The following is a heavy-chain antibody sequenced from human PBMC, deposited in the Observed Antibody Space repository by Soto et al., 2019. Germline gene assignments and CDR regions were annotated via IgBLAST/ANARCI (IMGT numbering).Heavy chain of an antibody. CDR1: GHTFTSYY. Sequence: QVQLVQSGAEVKKPGASVKVSCKASGHTFTSYYMHWVRQAPGQGLEWIGIINLSAGSTSYAQKFQGRLTITGGTSTSTVYIDMTGLRSEDTAVYYCASRAHDILTPYSYSIDVWGHGTTVTVSS. CDR3: ASRAHDILTPYSYSIDV. CDR2: INLSAGST. J-gene: IGHJ6*02. V-gene: IGHV1-46*01. D-gene: IGHD3-9*01.